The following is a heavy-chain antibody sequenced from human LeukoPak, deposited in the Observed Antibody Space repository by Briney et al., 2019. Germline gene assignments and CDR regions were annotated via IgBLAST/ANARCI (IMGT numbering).Heavy chain of an antibody. Sequence: SETLSLTCTVSGGSMSRYYWSWILQPPGKGLEWIGYVYDNGITSYNPSLKSRVTISADTSKNQFSLNLISVTAADTAVYFCARHPGIQLRIDNWGQGTLVTVSS. V-gene: IGHV4-59*08. D-gene: IGHD5-18*01. CDR2: VYDNGIT. CDR1: GGSMSRYY. J-gene: IGHJ4*02. CDR3: ARHPGIQLRIDN.